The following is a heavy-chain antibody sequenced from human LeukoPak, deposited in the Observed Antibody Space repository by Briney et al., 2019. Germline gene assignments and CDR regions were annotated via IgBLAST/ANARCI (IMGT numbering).Heavy chain of an antibody. CDR1: GYSISSGYY. J-gene: IGHJ6*03. Sequence: SETLSLTCTVSGYSISSGYYWGWIRQPPGKGLEWLGSIYHSGSTYYNPSLKSRVTISVDTSKNQFSLKLSSVTAADTAVYYCARDHKGYSYGYRRGYSDYYCMDVWGKGTTVTVSS. V-gene: IGHV4-38-2*02. CDR2: IYHSGST. CDR3: ARDHKGYSYGYRRGYSDYYCMDV. D-gene: IGHD5-18*01.